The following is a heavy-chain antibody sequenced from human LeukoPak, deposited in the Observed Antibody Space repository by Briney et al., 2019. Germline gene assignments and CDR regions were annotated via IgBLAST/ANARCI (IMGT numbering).Heavy chain of an antibody. Sequence: ASVKVSCKASGYTFTSYNINWVRQATGQGLEWMGWMNPNSGNTGYAQKFQGRVTMTRNTSISTAYMELSSLRPEDTAVYYCARTPGYSSSLRNAFDLWGQGTMVSVSS. J-gene: IGHJ3*01. D-gene: IGHD6-13*01. V-gene: IGHV1-8*01. CDR2: MNPNSGNT. CDR1: GYTFTSYN. CDR3: ARTPGYSSSLRNAFDL.